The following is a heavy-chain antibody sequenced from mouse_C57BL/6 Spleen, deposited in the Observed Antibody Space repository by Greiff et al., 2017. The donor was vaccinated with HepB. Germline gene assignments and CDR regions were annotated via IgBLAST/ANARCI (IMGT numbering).Heavy chain of an antibody. V-gene: IGHV5-17*01. J-gene: IGHJ3*01. D-gene: IGHD1-1*01. CDR3: ARPPCYGSSPAWFAY. CDR1: GFTFSDYG. CDR2: ISSGSSTI. Sequence: EVHLVESGGGLVKPGGSLKLSCAASGFTFSDYGMHWVRQAPEKGLEWVAYISSGSSTIYYADTVKGRFTISRDNAKNTLFLQMTSLRSEDTAMYYCARPPCYGSSPAWFAYWGQGTLVTVSA.